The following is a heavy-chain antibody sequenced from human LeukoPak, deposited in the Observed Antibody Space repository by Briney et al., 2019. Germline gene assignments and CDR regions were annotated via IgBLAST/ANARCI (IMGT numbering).Heavy chain of an antibody. CDR3: AIATGGYSSSWDAFDI. D-gene: IGHD6-13*01. CDR1: GGSFGGYY. V-gene: IGHV4-59*01. CDR2: IYYSGST. J-gene: IGHJ3*02. Sequence: SETLSLTCAVYGGSFGGYYWTWIRQPPGKGLEWIGYIYYSGSTNYNPSLKSRVTISVDTSKNQFSLKLSSVTAADTAVYYCAIATGGYSSSWDAFDIWGQGTMVTVSS.